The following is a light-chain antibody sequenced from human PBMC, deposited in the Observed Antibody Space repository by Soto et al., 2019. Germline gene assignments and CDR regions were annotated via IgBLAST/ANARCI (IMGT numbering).Light chain of an antibody. V-gene: IGKV3-20*01. CDR3: QQYGSSPLT. Sequence: EIVLTQSPGTLSLSPGGRATLSCRASQSVSSSYLAWYQQKPGQAPRLLIYGASIRATGIPDRFSGRGSGTDFTLTISRLEPEDFAMYYCQQYGSSPLTFGGGTQVQIK. CDR2: GAS. CDR1: QSVSSSY. J-gene: IGKJ4*01.